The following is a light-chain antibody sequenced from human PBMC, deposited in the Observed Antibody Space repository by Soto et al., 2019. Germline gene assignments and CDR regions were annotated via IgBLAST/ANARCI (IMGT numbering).Light chain of an antibody. J-gene: IGKJ4*01. Sequence: EIVMTQSPATLSVSPGERATLSCRPSQSVSSNLAWYQQKPGQAPRLLIYGTSTRATGIPARFSGSGSGTEFTLTISSPLSEDFAVYYWQQYNNWPPVSFGGRTMVEIK. CDR2: GTS. CDR3: QQYNNWPPVS. CDR1: QSVSSN. V-gene: IGKV3-15*01.